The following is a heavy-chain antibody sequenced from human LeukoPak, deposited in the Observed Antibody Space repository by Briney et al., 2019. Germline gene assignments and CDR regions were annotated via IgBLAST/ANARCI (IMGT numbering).Heavy chain of an antibody. J-gene: IGHJ4*02. Sequence: ASVKVSCKASGYTFTSYDINWVRQATGQGLEWMGWMNPNSGNTGYAQKFQGRVTMTRNTSISTAYMELSSLRSEDTAVYYCARDPVSIAARFFDYWGQGTLATVSS. D-gene: IGHD6-6*01. CDR3: ARDPVSIAARFFDY. CDR1: GYTFTSYD. CDR2: MNPNSGNT. V-gene: IGHV1-8*01.